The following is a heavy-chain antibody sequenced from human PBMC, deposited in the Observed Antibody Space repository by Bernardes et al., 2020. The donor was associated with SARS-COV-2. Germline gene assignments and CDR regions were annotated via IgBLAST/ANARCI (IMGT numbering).Heavy chain of an antibody. CDR1: GFTIMNYA. CDR3: APDTSRWFVGY. J-gene: IGHJ4*02. CDR2: VSASGRST. Sequence: WGTLRLTCAASGFTIMNYAINWVRMLPGQGLGRVSGVSASGRSTYYADSVEGRFTISRDNSNNTLHLQMNSLRADDTAVYHCAPDTSRWFVGYWGPGTLVTVSS. D-gene: IGHD3-16*01. V-gene: IGHV3-23*01.